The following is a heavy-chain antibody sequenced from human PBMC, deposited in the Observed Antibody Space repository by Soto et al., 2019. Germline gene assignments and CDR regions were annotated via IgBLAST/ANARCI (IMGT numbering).Heavy chain of an antibody. CDR2: ISAYNGNT. CDR3: ARDLTPKAFDY. D-gene: IGHD2-15*01. Sequence: ASVKVSCKASGYTFTSYGISWVRQAPGQGLEWMGWISAYNGNTNYAQKLQGRVTMTTDTSTSTAYMEPSSLRSEDTAVYYCARDLTPKAFDYWGQGTLVTVSS. J-gene: IGHJ4*02. V-gene: IGHV1-18*01. CDR1: GYTFTSYG.